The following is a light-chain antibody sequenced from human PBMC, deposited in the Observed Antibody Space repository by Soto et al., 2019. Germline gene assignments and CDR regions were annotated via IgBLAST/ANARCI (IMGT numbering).Light chain of an antibody. CDR3: QQRSNWPS. CDR2: DAS. CDR1: QSVSSY. V-gene: IGKV3-11*01. Sequence: ELVLAQSPATLSLARGARRARLFRASQSVSSYLAWYQQKPGQAPRLLIYDASNRATGIPARFSGSGSGTDFTLTISSLEPEDFAVYYCQQRSNWPSFGGGTKVDI. J-gene: IGKJ4*01.